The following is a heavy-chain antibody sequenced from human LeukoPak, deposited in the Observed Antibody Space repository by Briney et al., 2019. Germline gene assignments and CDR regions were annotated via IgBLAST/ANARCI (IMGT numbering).Heavy chain of an antibody. Sequence: GGSLRLSCAASGFTVSNNYMSWVRQPPGRGLDWVSGIYSDGRTNYADSVKGRFTISRDNTQNTMYLQMNSLRAEDTAVYYCARGSPYASFYGSGSYYKSPWGQGTLVTVSS. J-gene: IGHJ5*02. CDR2: IYSDGRT. CDR3: ARGSPYASFYGSGSYYKSP. CDR1: GFTVSNNY. V-gene: IGHV3-66*01. D-gene: IGHD3-10*01.